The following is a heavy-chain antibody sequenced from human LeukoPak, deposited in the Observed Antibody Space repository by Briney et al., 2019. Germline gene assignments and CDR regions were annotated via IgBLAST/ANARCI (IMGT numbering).Heavy chain of an antibody. CDR3: ARMGRYYDILTGYYLPRYYFDY. D-gene: IGHD3-9*01. CDR1: GFTFSSYW. V-gene: IGHV3-7*01. Sequence: QPGGSLRLSCAASGFTFSSYWMSWVRQAPGKGLEWVANIKQDGSEKYYVDSVKGRFTISRDNAKNSLYLQMNSLRAEDTAVYYCARMGRYYDILTGYYLPRYYFDYWGQGTLVTVSS. J-gene: IGHJ4*02. CDR2: IKQDGSEK.